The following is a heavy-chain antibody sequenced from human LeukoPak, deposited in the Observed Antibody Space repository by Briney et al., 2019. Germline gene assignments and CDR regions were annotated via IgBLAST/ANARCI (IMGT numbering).Heavy chain of an antibody. V-gene: IGHV3-74*01. CDR2: INSGGTST. Sequence: GSLRLSCAASGFTFSSYAMSWVRQAPGKGLVWVSRINSGGTSTTYADSVKGRFTVSRDNSKNTLYLQMSSLRAEDTAVYYCARARSDTDPYFYVMDVWGQGATLTVSS. J-gene: IGHJ6*02. D-gene: IGHD1-26*01. CDR3: ARARSDTDPYFYVMDV. CDR1: GFTFSSYA.